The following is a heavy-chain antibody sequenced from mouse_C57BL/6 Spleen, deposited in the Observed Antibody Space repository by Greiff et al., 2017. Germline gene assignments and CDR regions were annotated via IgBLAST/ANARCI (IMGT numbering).Heavy chain of an antibody. CDR3: ARGGQLRLHPYYFGY. Sequence: QVQLQQPGTELVKPGASVKLSCKASGYTFTSYWMHWVKQRPGQGLEWIGNINPSNGGTNYNEKFKSKATLTVDKSSSTAYMQLSSLTSEDSAVYYCARGGQLRLHPYYFGYWGQGTTLTVSS. CDR2: INPSNGGT. J-gene: IGHJ2*01. CDR1: GYTFTSYW. V-gene: IGHV1-53*01. D-gene: IGHD3-2*02.